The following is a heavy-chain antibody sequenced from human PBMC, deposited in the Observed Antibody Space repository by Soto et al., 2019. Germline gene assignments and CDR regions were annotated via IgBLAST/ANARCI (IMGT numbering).Heavy chain of an antibody. J-gene: IGHJ4*02. CDR2: INHSGST. Sequence: SETLSLTCAVYGGSFSGYYWSWIRQPPGKGPEWIGEINHSGSTNYNPSLKSRVTISVDTSKKQFSLKLSSVTAADTAVYYCTRGAVGATTGLDFWGQGTLVTVSS. V-gene: IGHV4-34*01. D-gene: IGHD1-26*01. CDR1: GGSFSGYY. CDR3: TRGAVGATTGLDF.